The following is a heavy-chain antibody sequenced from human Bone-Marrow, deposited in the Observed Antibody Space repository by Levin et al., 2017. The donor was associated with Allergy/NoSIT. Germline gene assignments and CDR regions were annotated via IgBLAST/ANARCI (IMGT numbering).Heavy chain of an antibody. V-gene: IGHV3-30-3*01. J-gene: IGHJ4*02. CDR1: GFTFSSYA. D-gene: IGHD3-22*01. CDR2: ISYDGSNK. CDR3: ARDATDSSGYYGPGALFDY. Sequence: GESLKISCAASGFTFSSYAMHWVRQAPGKGLEWVAVISYDGSNKYYADSVKGRFTISRDNSKNTLYLQMNSLRAEDTAVYYCARDATDSSGYYGPGALFDYWGQGTLVTVSS.